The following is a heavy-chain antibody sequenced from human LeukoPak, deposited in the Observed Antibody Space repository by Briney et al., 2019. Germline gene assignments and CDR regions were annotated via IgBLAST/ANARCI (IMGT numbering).Heavy chain of an antibody. V-gene: IGHV3-21*01. CDR2: IYLSGNFI. Sequence: PGGSLRLSCSTSGFTFSRFSMRWVRHAPRTGLERVASIYLSGNFIRYADSVKGGFTISRDNANNSVYLQMSSLTVDDTAVYYCAREFNVIGNFDYWGQGTLVTVYS. J-gene: IGHJ4*02. CDR3: AREFNVIGNFDY. CDR1: GFTFSRFS. D-gene: IGHD3-10*01.